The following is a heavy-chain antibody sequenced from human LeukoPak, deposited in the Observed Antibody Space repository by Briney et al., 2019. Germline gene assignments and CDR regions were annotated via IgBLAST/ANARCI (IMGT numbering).Heavy chain of an antibody. V-gene: IGHV3-23*01. Sequence: PGGSLRLSCAASGFTFNTYAMNWVRQAPGEGLEWVSAISDSGGSTYYADSVKGRFTISRDNSKNTVYLQIHRLRAEDTAVYNCAKGKGSSSSSIDWWGQGTLVTVSS. CDR1: GFTFNTYA. CDR3: AKGKGSSSSSIDW. J-gene: IGHJ4*02. D-gene: IGHD2-15*01. CDR2: ISDSGGST.